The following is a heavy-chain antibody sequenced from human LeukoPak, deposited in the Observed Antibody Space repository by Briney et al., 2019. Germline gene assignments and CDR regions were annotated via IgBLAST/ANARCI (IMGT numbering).Heavy chain of an antibody. Sequence: PSETLSLSCTVSGGSINNYYWSWIRQPPGKGLEWIGYMSSSGSTNYSPSLKSRVTISVDTSKNQFSLRLSSVTAADTAVYYCARAGGYYDSSGYYYYFDYWGQGTVVTVSS. CDR1: GGSINNYY. CDR2: MSSSGST. D-gene: IGHD3-22*01. CDR3: ARAGGYYDSSGYYYYFDY. V-gene: IGHV4-59*01. J-gene: IGHJ4*02.